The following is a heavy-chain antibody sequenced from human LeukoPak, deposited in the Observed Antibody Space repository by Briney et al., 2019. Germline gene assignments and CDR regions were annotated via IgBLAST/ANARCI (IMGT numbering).Heavy chain of an antibody. V-gene: IGHV4-34*01. Sequence: PSETLSLTCAVYGGSFSDYYWSWIRQSPGKGLEWIGEINYSGSTNYNPSLKSRVTISVDTSKNQFSLKLNSVTAADTAVYYCASCSSTSWYAGDWFDPWGQGTLVTVSS. CDR2: INYSGST. J-gene: IGHJ5*02. CDR1: GGSFSDYY. CDR3: ASCSSTSWYAGDWFDP. D-gene: IGHD2-2*01.